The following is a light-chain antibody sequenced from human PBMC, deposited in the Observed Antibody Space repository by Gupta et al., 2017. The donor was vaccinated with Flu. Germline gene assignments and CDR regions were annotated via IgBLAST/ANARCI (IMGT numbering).Light chain of an antibody. CDR1: QSVRRE. Sequence: PVTLSLSPGGRATLSCRASQSVRRELAWYQQKPGQAPRLIIYDTSNTATGFPARFSGSGSETDFTLTISSLEFGDSAVYYCQQRAEWPLTFGGGTKVEI. V-gene: IGKV3-11*01. CDR3: QQRAEWPLT. J-gene: IGKJ4*01. CDR2: DTS.